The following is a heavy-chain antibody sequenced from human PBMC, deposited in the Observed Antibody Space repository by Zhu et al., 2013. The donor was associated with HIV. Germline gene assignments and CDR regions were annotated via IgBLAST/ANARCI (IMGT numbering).Heavy chain of an antibody. CDR2: IIPFIGTA. CDR3: ARDRFGVGATSLFDY. CDR1: GGTFSSYA. J-gene: IGHJ4*02. Sequence: QVQLVQSGAEVKKPGSSVKVSCKASGGTFSSYAISWVRQAPGQGLEWMGGIIPFIGTATYAQRFQGRVTITADKSTSTAYMELSSLRPEDTAVYYCARDRFGVGATSLFDYWGQGTLVTVSS. V-gene: IGHV1-69*06. D-gene: IGHD1-26*01.